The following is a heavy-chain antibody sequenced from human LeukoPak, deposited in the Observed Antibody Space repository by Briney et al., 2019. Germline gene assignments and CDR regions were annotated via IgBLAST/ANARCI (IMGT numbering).Heavy chain of an antibody. CDR3: AKDVPDSWAPDY. Sequence: PGGSLRLSCAASGFTFSSFGMHWVRQAPGKGLEWVAVISYDGSNKYYADSVKGRFTISRDSSKNTLFLQISSLRVEDTAVYYCAKDVPDSWAPDYWGQGTLVTVSS. D-gene: IGHD1-14*01. CDR2: ISYDGSNK. V-gene: IGHV3-30*18. J-gene: IGHJ4*02. CDR1: GFTFSSFG.